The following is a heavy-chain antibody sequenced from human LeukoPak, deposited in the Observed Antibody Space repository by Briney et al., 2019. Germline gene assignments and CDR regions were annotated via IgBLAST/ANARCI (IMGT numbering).Heavy chain of an antibody. Sequence: ASVKVSCKASGYTFTSYYMHWVRQAPGQGLEWMGIINPSGGSTSYAQKFQGRVTMTRDTSISTAYMELSRLRSDDTAVYYCARDTGYYYDSSGYYNYYYYYMDVWGKGTTVTISS. CDR2: INPSGGST. CDR3: ARDTGYYYDSSGYYNYYYYYMDV. CDR1: GYTFTSYY. D-gene: IGHD3-22*01. V-gene: IGHV1-46*01. J-gene: IGHJ6*03.